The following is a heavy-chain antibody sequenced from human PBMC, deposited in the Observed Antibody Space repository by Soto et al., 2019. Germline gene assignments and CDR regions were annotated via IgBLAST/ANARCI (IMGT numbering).Heavy chain of an antibody. CDR2: IWSDGSNT. D-gene: IGHD3-10*01. J-gene: IGHJ6*03. CDR1: GFNFRNYG. V-gene: IGHV3-33*01. Sequence: QVQLIESGGGVVQPGRSLRLSCAASGFNFRNYGMHWLRQAPGKGLEWAAVIWSDGSNTYYGDSVKGRFSISTDNSKNTQNFEMNSLRVEDTDVYYCARGRPNPPSVYYYFYVDVWGKWVTVTVSS. CDR3: ARGRPNPPSVYYYFYVDV.